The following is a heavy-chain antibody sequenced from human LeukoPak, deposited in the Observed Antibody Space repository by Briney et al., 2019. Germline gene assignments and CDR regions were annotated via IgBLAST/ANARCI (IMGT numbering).Heavy chain of an antibody. Sequence: PSETLSLTCAVYGGSFSGHYWSWIRQPPGKGLEWIGEINHSGSTNYNPSLKSRVTISVDTSKNQFSLKLSSVTAADTAVYYCARGVAAAGPDYYYYYMDVWGKGTTVTVSS. CDR2: INHSGST. D-gene: IGHD6-13*01. CDR1: GGSFSGHY. J-gene: IGHJ6*03. CDR3: ARGVAAAGPDYYYYYMDV. V-gene: IGHV4-34*01.